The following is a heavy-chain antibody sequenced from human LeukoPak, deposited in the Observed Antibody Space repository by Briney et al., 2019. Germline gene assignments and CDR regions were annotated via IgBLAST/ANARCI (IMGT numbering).Heavy chain of an antibody. Sequence: GGSLRLSCAASGFTFSSYAMSWVRQAPGKGLEWVSAISGSGGSTYYADSVKGRFTISRDNSKNTLYLQMNSLRAEDTAVYYCAKPDSSGYYYVGAFDIWGQGTMVTVSS. CDR2: ISGSGGST. V-gene: IGHV3-23*01. CDR3: AKPDSSGYYYVGAFDI. D-gene: IGHD3-22*01. J-gene: IGHJ3*02. CDR1: GFTFSSYA.